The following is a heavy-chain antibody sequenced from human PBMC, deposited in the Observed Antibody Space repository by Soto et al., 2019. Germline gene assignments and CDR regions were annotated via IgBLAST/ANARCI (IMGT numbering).Heavy chain of an antibody. V-gene: IGHV1-46*01. CDR3: VRDKEGFDY. CDR2: IYPRDGST. CDR1: GYTFTTLY. Sequence: QVQLVQSGAEVTKPGASVKVSCKASGYTFTTLYMHWVRQAPGQGLEWVGMIYPRDGSTNIQQKFQGRVTMTKDTSRSTIFMELNSLRSDDTALYYCVRDKEGFDYWGQGTLVTVSS. J-gene: IGHJ4*02.